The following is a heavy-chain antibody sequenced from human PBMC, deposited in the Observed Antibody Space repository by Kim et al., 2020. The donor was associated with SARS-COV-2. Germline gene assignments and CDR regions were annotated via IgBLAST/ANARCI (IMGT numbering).Heavy chain of an antibody. CDR2: INHSGST. D-gene: IGHD3-10*01. V-gene: IGHV4-34*01. Sequence: SDTLSLTCAVYGGSFSGYYWSWIRQPPGKGLEWIGEINHSGSTNYNPSLKSRVTISVDTSKNQFSLKLSSVTAADTAVYYCARGLLWFGELLSPFDYWGQGTLVTVSS. CDR3: ARGLLWFGELLSPFDY. CDR1: GGSFSGYY. J-gene: IGHJ4*02.